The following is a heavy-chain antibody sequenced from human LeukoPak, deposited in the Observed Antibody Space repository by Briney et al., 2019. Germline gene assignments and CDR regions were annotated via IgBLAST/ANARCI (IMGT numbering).Heavy chain of an antibody. CDR1: GFTFGDYA. Sequence: GGSLRLSCTASGFTFGDYAMSWVRQAPGEGLEWVAAISGSGSNTFYADSVNGRFTISRDNSRNTLYLQMNSLRVEDTAVYYCAKENYDYVWGSYRPPYYFDYWGQGTLVTVSS. CDR2: ISGSGSNT. D-gene: IGHD3-16*02. J-gene: IGHJ4*02. V-gene: IGHV3-23*01. CDR3: AKENYDYVWGSYRPPYYFDY.